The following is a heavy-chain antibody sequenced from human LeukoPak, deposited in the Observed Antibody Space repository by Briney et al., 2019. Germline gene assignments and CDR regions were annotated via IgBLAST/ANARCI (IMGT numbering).Heavy chain of an antibody. CDR1: GGTFSSYA. J-gene: IGHJ6*02. D-gene: IGHD3/OR15-3a*01. Sequence: AVKVSCKASGGTFSSYAISWVRQAPGQGLEWMGGIIPIFGTANYAQKFQGRVTITADESTSTAYMELSSLRSEDTAVYYCAREGPIGLDYYYCMDVWGQGTTVTV. CDR2: IIPIFGTA. V-gene: IGHV1-69*13. CDR3: AREGPIGLDYYYCMDV.